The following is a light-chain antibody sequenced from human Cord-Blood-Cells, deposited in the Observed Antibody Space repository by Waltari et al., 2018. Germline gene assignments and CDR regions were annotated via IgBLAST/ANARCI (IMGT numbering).Light chain of an antibody. CDR3: QHSYSTPRT. CDR2: AAS. V-gene: IGKV1-39*01. CDR1: TSISSY. J-gene: IGKJ5*01. Sequence: DIQMTQSPSSMSASVGDRVTITCRASTSISSYLNWYQQKPGKAPKLLIYAASSLQSGVPSRFSGSGSGTDFTLTISSLQPEDFATYYCQHSYSTPRTFGQGTRLEIK.